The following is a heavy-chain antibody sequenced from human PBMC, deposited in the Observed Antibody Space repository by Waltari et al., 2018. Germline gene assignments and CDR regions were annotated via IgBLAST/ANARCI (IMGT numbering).Heavy chain of an antibody. CDR2: FEPEDGET. Sequence: QVQLVQSGAEVKKPGSSVKVSCKASGGTFSSYTISWVRQAPGKGLEWMGGFEPEDGETIYAQKFQGRVTMTEDTSTDTAYMELSSLRSEDTAVYYCAFWSGSFDPWGQGTLVTVSS. V-gene: IGHV1-24*01. J-gene: IGHJ5*02. CDR3: AFWSGSFDP. CDR1: GGTFSSYT. D-gene: IGHD3-3*01.